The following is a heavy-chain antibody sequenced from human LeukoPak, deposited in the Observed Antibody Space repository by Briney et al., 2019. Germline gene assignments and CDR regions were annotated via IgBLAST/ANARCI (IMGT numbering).Heavy chain of an antibody. V-gene: IGHV1-18*04. J-gene: IGHJ6*03. CDR3: ARVLVDYYYYMDV. CDR1: GHTFTGYY. Sequence: ASVKVSCKASGHTFTGYYMHWVRQAPGQGLEWMGWINANSGDTNYAQKLQGRVTMTTDTSTSTAYMELRSLRSDDTAVYYCARVLVDYYYYMDVWGKGTTVTISS. CDR2: INANSGDT.